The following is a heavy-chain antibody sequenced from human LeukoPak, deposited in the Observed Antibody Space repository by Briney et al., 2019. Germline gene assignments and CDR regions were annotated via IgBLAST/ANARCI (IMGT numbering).Heavy chain of an antibody. CDR1: GFTFSSYG. Sequence: GGSLRLSCAASGFTFSSYGMHWVRQAPGKGLEWVAFIRYDGTNKYYADSVKGRFTISRDNSKNTLYLQMNSLRAEDTAVYYCAKDHSGSPGAFDIWGQGTMVTVSS. D-gene: IGHD2-15*01. J-gene: IGHJ3*02. CDR3: AKDHSGSPGAFDI. V-gene: IGHV3-30*02. CDR2: IRYDGTNK.